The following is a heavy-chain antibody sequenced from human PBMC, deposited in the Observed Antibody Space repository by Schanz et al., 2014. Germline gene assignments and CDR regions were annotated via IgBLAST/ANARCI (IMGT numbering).Heavy chain of an antibody. CDR3: TTETIAMAGTFSI. D-gene: IGHD6-19*01. J-gene: IGHJ4*02. V-gene: IGHV7-4-1*02. CDR2: IDTNTGDA. CDR1: GNTLSAYY. Sequence: QVQLVQSGADVKKPGASVKVSCKASGNTLSAYYIHWIRQAPGQGLEWMGWIDTNTGDATYAQGFTGRFVFSLDTSVSTAYLQISSLKAEDTAAYYCTTETIAMAGTFSIWGQGTLVTVSS.